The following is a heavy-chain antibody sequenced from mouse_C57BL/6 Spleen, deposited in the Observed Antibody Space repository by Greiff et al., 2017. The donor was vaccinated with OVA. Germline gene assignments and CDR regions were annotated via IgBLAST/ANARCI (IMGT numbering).Heavy chain of an antibody. J-gene: IGHJ4*01. Sequence: VQLVESGPELVKPGASVKISCKASGYAFSSSWMNWVKQRPGKGLEWIGRIYPGDGDTNYNGKFKGKATLTADKSSSTAYMQLSSLTSEDSAVYFCARSGHYYGSSPHAMDYWGQGTSVTVSS. D-gene: IGHD1-1*01. CDR1: GYAFSSSW. V-gene: IGHV1-82*01. CDR2: IYPGDGDT. CDR3: ARSGHYYGSSPHAMDY.